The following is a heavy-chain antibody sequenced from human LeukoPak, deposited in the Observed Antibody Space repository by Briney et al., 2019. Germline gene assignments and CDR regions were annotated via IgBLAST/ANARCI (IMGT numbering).Heavy chain of an antibody. Sequence: SETLSLTCTFSGGSISSSSYYWGWIRQPPGKGLEGIGSIYYSGSTYYNPSLKSRVTISVDASKNQFSLKLSSVTAADTAVYYCARAVGATLFDYWGQGTLVTVSS. V-gene: IGHV4-39*07. CDR2: IYYSGST. J-gene: IGHJ4*02. CDR3: ARAVGATLFDY. CDR1: GGSISSSSYY. D-gene: IGHD1-26*01.